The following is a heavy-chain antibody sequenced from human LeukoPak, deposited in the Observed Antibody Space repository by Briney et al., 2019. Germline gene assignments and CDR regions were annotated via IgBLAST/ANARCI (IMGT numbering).Heavy chain of an antibody. V-gene: IGHV3-48*03. D-gene: IGHD3-10*02. CDR3: AELGITMIGGV. J-gene: IGHJ6*04. Sequence: GGCLRLSCAASGFTFSSYEMNWVRQAPGKGLEWVSYISSSGSTIYYADSVKGRFTISRDNAKNSLYLQMNSLRAEHTAVYYCAELGITMIGGVWGKGTTVTISS. CDR2: ISSSGSTI. CDR1: GFTFSSYE.